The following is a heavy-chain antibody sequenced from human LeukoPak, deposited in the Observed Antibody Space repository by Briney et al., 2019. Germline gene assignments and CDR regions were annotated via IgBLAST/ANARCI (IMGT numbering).Heavy chain of an antibody. J-gene: IGHJ4*02. CDR2: ITGSGGAT. Sequence: GGSLRLSRAASGFTFSSYAMTWVRQAPGKGLEWVSSITGSGGATYYADSVKGRFTISRDNSKSTLYLQMNSLRAEDTAVYYCAKPPRSWTPFDYWGQGTLVTVSS. D-gene: IGHD3/OR15-3a*01. V-gene: IGHV3-23*01. CDR3: AKPPRSWTPFDY. CDR1: GFTFSSYA.